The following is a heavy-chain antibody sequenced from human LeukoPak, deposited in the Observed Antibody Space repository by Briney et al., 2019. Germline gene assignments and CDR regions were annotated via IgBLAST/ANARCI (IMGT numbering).Heavy chain of an antibody. CDR3: ARGGGNGGGWVGHYYYMDV. J-gene: IGHJ6*03. CDR2: MYHSGSA. CDR1: GFTFTTYW. Sequence: GSLRLSCAASGFTFTTYWMSWVRQLPGKGLEWIGSMYHSGSAYYNPSLKSRVTISVDTSKNHFSLNLRSVTAADTAVYYCARGGGNGGGWVGHYYYMDVWGKGTTVTVSS. D-gene: IGHD4-23*01. V-gene: IGHV4-38-2*01.